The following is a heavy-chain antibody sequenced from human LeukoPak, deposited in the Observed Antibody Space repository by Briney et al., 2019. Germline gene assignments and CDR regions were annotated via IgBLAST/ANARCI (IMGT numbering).Heavy chain of an antibody. CDR2: IYSSGST. J-gene: IGHJ4*02. CDR1: GDSISTYH. CDR3: ARQSIAARPFDY. V-gene: IGHV4-4*07. Sequence: SETLSLTCTVSGDSISTYHWSWIRQPAGKGLEWIGRIYSSGSTNYNPSLESRVTMSVDTSKNQFSLKLSSVTAADTAVYYCARQSIAARPFDYWGQGTLVTVSS. D-gene: IGHD6-6*01.